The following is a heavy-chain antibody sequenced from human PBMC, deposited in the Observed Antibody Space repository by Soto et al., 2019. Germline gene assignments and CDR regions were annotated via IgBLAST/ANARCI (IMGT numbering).Heavy chain of an antibody. J-gene: IGHJ4*02. CDR3: ARDRRSYAMFDY. CDR1: GGSISSGDYY. Sequence: PSETLSLTCTVSGGSISSGDYYWSWIRQPPGKGLEWIGYIYYSGSTYYNPSLKSRVTISVDTSKNQFSLKLSSVTAADTAVYYCARDRRSYAMFDYWGQGTLVTVSS. V-gene: IGHV4-30-4*01. CDR2: IYYSGST. D-gene: IGHD1-26*01.